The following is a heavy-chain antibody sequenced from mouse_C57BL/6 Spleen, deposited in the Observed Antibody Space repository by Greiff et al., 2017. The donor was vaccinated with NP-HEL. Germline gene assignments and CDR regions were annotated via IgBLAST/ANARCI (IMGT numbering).Heavy chain of an antibody. CDR3: TREDGPYFDY. J-gene: IGHJ2*01. V-gene: IGHV5-9-1*02. Sequence: EVMLVESGEGLVKPGGSLKLSCAASGFTFSSYAMSWVRQTPEKRLEWVAYISSGGDYIYYADTVKGRFTISRDNARNSLYLQMSSLKSEDTAMYYCTREDGPYFDYWGQGTTLTVSS. D-gene: IGHD2-3*01. CDR2: ISSGGDYI. CDR1: GFTFSSYA.